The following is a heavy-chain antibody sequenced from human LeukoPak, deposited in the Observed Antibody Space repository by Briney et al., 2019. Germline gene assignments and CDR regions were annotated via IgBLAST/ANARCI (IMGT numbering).Heavy chain of an antibody. Sequence: PSETLSLTCAVYGGSFSGYYWSWIRQPPGKGLEWIGEINHSGSTNYNPSLKSRVTISVDTSKNQFSLKLSSVTAVDTAVYYCARGNYGVEYFQHWGQGTLVTVSS. V-gene: IGHV4-34*01. CDR3: ARGNYGVEYFQH. CDR2: INHSGST. D-gene: IGHD1-7*01. CDR1: GGSFSGYY. J-gene: IGHJ1*01.